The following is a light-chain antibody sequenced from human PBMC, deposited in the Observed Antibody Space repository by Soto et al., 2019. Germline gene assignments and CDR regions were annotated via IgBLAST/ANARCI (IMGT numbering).Light chain of an antibody. Sequence: DIQMTQSPSSLSASVGDSVTITCRASQNIKTYLNWYQQKPGKAPNLLIYAASSLHSGVPSRFSGSGSGTDFTLTISSLQPEDFATYYCQQSFSSPPRTFGQGTKVDIK. CDR3: QQSFSSPPRT. CDR2: AAS. CDR1: QNIKTY. V-gene: IGKV1-39*01. J-gene: IGKJ1*01.